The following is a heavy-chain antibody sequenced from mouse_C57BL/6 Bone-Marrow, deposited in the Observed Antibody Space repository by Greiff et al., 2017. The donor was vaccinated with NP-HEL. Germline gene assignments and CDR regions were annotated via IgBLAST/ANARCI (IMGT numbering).Heavy chain of an antibody. CDR2: INPYNGGT. CDR1: GYTFTDYY. V-gene: IGHV1-19*01. Sequence: VQLQQSGPVLVKPGASVKMSCKASGYTFTDYYMNWVKQSHGKSLEWIGVINPYNGGTSYNQKFKGKATLTVDKSSSTAYMELNSLTSEDSAVYYCARLLLHYYAMDYWGQGTSVTVSS. CDR3: ARLLLHYYAMDY. D-gene: IGHD1-1*01. J-gene: IGHJ4*01.